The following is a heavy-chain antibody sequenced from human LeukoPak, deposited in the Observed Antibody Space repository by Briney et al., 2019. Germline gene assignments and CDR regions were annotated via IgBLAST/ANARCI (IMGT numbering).Heavy chain of an antibody. CDR1: GYTFTGYY. J-gene: IGHJ4*02. V-gene: IGHV1-2*02. D-gene: IGHD1-26*01. Sequence: ASVKVSCKASGYTFTGYYIYWVRQAPGQGLEWMGWINPNSGGTNYAQKFQGRVTMTRDTSISTAYMDLSRLKSDDTAVYYCARMEGLYSGSYNFDYWGQGTLVTVSS. CDR2: INPNSGGT. CDR3: ARMEGLYSGSYNFDY.